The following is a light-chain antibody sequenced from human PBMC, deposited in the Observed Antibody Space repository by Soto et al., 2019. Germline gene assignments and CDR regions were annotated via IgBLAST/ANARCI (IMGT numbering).Light chain of an antibody. J-gene: IGKJ1*01. CDR2: DAS. Sequence: EVVLTQSPATLSVSSGERATLSCRASQNVSRNLAWYQQKPGQAPRLLIYDASTRATGIPARFSGSGSGTEFTLTISSLQSEDFAVYHCQQYNKWPWTFGQGTKVEI. CDR1: QNVSRN. V-gene: IGKV3-15*01. CDR3: QQYNKWPWT.